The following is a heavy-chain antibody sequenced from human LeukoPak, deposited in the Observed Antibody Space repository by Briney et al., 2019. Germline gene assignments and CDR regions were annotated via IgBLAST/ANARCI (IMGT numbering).Heavy chain of an antibody. CDR1: GFTVSSNC. D-gene: IGHD3-22*01. J-gene: IGHJ3*02. CDR3: ARGGDSSGSIRSAFDI. Sequence: GGSLRLSCAASGFTVSSNCMSWVRQAPGKGLEWVSLTYSGGSTYYADSVKGRFTISRDNSKNTLYLQMNSLRAEDTAVYYCARGGDSSGSIRSAFDIWGQGTMVTVSS. V-gene: IGHV3-53*01. CDR2: TYSGGST.